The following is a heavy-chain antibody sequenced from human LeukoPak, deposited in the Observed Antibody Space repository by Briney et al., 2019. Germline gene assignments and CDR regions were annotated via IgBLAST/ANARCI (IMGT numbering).Heavy chain of an antibody. CDR2: INSEGSRT. CDR1: GFTFSSYW. CDR3: AKVSLNMVNDAFDI. J-gene: IGHJ3*02. Sequence: GGSLRLSCAASGFTFSSYWMHWVRQAPGKGLVWVSRINSEGSRTTYADSVKGRFTISRDNAKNTLYLQMSSLRVEDTAVYYCAKVSLNMVNDAFDIWGQGTMVSVSS. V-gene: IGHV3-74*01. D-gene: IGHD4/OR15-4a*01.